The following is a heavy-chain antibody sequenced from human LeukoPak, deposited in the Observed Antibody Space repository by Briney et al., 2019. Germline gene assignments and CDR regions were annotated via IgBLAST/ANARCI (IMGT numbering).Heavy chain of an antibody. CDR3: ARDRDYSFDY. CDR2: IGSSSSTI. V-gene: IGHV3-48*02. D-gene: IGHD4-11*01. CDR1: GFPFSSNS. Sequence: PGGSLRLSCTASGFPFSSNSMNWVRQAPGKGMGWVSYIGSSSSTIYYPHSVKRRFTISRDNAKNSLYLQMKSLRDEDTAVYYCARDRDYSFDYWGQGTLVTVSS. J-gene: IGHJ4*02.